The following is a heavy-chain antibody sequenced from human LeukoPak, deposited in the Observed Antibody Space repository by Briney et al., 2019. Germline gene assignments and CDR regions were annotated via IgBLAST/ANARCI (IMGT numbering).Heavy chain of an antibody. V-gene: IGHV1-24*01. CDR1: GYTFTSYG. Sequence: ASVKVSCKASGYTFTSYGISWVRQAPGKGLEWMGGFDPEDGETIYAQKFQGRVTMTEDTSTDTAYMELSSLRSEDTAVYYCATDTNNWNYGLSVWGQGTMVTVSS. CDR3: ATDTNNWNYGLSV. D-gene: IGHD1-7*01. CDR2: FDPEDGET. J-gene: IGHJ3*01.